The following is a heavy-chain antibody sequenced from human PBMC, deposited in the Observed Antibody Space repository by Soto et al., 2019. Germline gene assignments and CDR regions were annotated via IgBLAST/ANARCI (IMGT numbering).Heavy chain of an antibody. J-gene: IGHJ4*02. V-gene: IGHV3-23*01. Sequence: EVQLLESGGGLVQPGGSLRLSCAASGFTFSSYAMSWVRQAPGKGLEWVSGISGSGVSTYYADSVKRRFTIARDNSKSPLYRQMNSLRAEDTAVYYCAKDRERIATRSIDYWGQGTLVTVSS. D-gene: IGHD6-6*01. CDR1: GFTFSSYA. CDR2: ISGSGVST. CDR3: AKDRERIATRSIDY.